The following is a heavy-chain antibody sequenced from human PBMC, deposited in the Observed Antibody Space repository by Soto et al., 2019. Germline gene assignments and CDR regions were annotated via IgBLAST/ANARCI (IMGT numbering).Heavy chain of an antibody. Sequence: QVQLQQWGAGLLKPSETLSLSCAVYGGSFSGHYWSWIRQSPGKGLEWIGEINHNGNTNYNYNSSPKSRVTLSIDPSKSQFSLELTSVTAADPAVYQCSRSISTSPYHDAFYIWGQGTVVTGSS. J-gene: IGHJ3*02. V-gene: IGHV4-34*01. CDR3: SRSISTSPYHDAFYI. CDR2: INHNGNT. CDR1: GGSFSGHY. D-gene: IGHD6-6*01.